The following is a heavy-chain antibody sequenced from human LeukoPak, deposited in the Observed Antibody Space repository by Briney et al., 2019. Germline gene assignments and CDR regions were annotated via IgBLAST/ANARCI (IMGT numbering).Heavy chain of an antibody. CDR3: ARAQMVRGVLFDY. CDR1: GDSVSSNSVA. D-gene: IGHD3-10*01. Sequence: SQTLSLTCAISGDSVSSNSVAWNWIRQSPSRGLEWLGRTYYRSKWYNDYAVSVKSRITINPDTSKNHFSLQLNSVTPEDTAVYYCARAQMVRGVLFDYWGQGTLVTVSS. J-gene: IGHJ4*02. CDR2: TYYRSKWYN. V-gene: IGHV6-1*01.